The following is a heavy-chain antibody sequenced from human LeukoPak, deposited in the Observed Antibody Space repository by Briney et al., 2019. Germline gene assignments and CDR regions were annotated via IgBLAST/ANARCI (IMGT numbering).Heavy chain of an antibody. Sequence: GGSLRLSCAASGFTFSSYGMHWVRQAPGKRLEWVSSISSSSSYIYYADSVKGRFTISRDNAKNSLYLQMNSLRSEDTAVYYCARDRHQLLFNPLDYWGQGTLVTVSS. J-gene: IGHJ4*02. CDR3: ARDRHQLLFNPLDY. CDR1: GFTFSSYG. CDR2: ISSSSSYI. V-gene: IGHV3-21*01. D-gene: IGHD2-2*01.